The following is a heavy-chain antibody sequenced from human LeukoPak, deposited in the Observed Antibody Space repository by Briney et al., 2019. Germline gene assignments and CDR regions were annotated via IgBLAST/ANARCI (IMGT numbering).Heavy chain of an antibody. CDR2: IYYSGST. CDR1: GGSISSGGYY. D-gene: IGHD1-26*01. CDR3: AREEGDYFDY. Sequence: PSETLSLTCTVSGGSISSGGYYWSWIRQHPGKGLEWIGYIYYSGSTYCNPPLKGRVTISVDTSKNQFSLKLSSVTAADTAVYYCAREEGDYFDYWGQGTLVTVSS. J-gene: IGHJ4*02. V-gene: IGHV4-31*03.